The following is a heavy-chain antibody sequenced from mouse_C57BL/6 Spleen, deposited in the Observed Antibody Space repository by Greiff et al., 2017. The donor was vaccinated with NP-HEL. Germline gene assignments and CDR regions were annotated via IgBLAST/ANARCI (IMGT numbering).Heavy chain of an antibody. Sequence: VQLKQSGPGLVKPSQSLSLTCSVTGYSITSGYYWNWIRQFPGNKLEWMGYISYDGSNNYNPSLKNRISITRDPSKNQFFLKLNSVTTEDTATYYCARDGGYFDVWGTGTTVTVSS. CDR3: ARDGGYFDV. J-gene: IGHJ1*03. V-gene: IGHV3-6*01. CDR1: GYSITSGYY. CDR2: ISYDGSN.